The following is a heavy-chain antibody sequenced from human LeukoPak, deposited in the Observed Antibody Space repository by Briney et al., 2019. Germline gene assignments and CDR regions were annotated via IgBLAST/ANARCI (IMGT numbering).Heavy chain of an antibody. D-gene: IGHD5-12*01. CDR2: IRYDGTIK. J-gene: IGHJ4*02. CDR1: GFTFSTFG. V-gene: IGHV3-30*02. CDR3: VKRIIVADKFDY. Sequence: PGGSLRLSCAASGFTFSTFGMRWVRHTPGKGLERVAFIRYDGTIKYYADSVKGRFTISRDNSKNTLSLQMDSLRADDTAVYYCVKRIIVADKFDYWGQGSLVTVSS.